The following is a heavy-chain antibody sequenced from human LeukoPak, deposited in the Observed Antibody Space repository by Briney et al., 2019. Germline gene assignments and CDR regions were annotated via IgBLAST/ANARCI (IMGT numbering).Heavy chain of an antibody. CDR3: ARDVGSWDPVNRFDP. J-gene: IGHJ5*02. Sequence: GGSLRLSCAASGFSVSSNYMSWVRQAPGKGLEWVSVIYCGGSTYYADSVKGRFTISRDNSKNTLYLQMDSLRVEDTAVYYCARDVGSWDPVNRFDPWGQGTLVTVSS. CDR2: IYCGGST. CDR1: GFSVSSNY. D-gene: IGHD1-26*01. V-gene: IGHV3-66*01.